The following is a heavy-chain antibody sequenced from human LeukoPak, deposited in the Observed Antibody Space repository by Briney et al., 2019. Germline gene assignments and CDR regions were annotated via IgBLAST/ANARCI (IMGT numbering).Heavy chain of an antibody. D-gene: IGHD1-26*01. CDR3: ARDDSGSYPYAFDI. V-gene: IGHV4-59*01. CDR1: GGSISNYY. CDR2: IYYTGST. Sequence: SETLSLICTVSGGSISNYYWTWIRQPPGKGLEWIGFIYYTGSTKYNPSLNSRVTMSIDTSKTQFSLMLSSAAAADTAVYYCARDDSGSYPYAFDIWGQGTLVTVSS. J-gene: IGHJ3*02.